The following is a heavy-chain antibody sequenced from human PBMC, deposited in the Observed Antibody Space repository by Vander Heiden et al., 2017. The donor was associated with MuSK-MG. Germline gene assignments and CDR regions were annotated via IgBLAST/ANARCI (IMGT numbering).Heavy chain of an antibody. V-gene: IGHV3-23*01. CDR2: ISGSGGST. CDR1: GFPFSTYA. D-gene: IGHD1-26*01. Sequence: EVQLLESGGGLVQPGGSLRPSCAASGFPFSTYAMRWVRPAPGKGLEWVSAISGSGGSTYYADSVKGRFTISRDNSKNTLYLQMNSLRAEDTAVYYCAKNPQSSGSYGFDYWGQGTLVTVSS. J-gene: IGHJ4*02. CDR3: AKNPQSSGSYGFDY.